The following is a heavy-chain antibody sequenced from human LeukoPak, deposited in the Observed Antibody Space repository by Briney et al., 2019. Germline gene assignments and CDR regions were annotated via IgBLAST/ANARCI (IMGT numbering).Heavy chain of an antibody. CDR2: ISHDLTYQ. CDR1: GFILTAYG. J-gene: IGHJ4*02. CDR3: ARDVDNYFDY. V-gene: IGHV3-30*03. Sequence: GGSLRLSCAASGFILTAYGMHWVRQAPGKGLEWVAVISHDLTYQAYADSVKGRFTISRDDSKNTLYVQMDSLRTEDTTFYYCARDVDNYFDYWGLGTLVTVSS. D-gene: IGHD3-9*01.